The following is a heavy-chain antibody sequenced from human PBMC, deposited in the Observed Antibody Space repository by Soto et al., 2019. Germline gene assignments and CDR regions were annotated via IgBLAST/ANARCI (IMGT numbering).Heavy chain of an antibody. J-gene: IGHJ6*02. CDR1: GYTFSNDG. V-gene: IGHV1-18*01. D-gene: IGHD3-10*01. CDR2: ISAYNGNT. CDR3: ARGGPTSADYYHVMDV. Sequence: QVQLVQSGAEVRRPGASVKVSCKASGYTFSNDGINWVRQAPGQGLEWMGWISAYNGNTEYAQNFQGRVTMTTDTSTSTASMELRSLRSDDTDVYSCARGGPTSADYYHVMDVWGLGTTVTVSS.